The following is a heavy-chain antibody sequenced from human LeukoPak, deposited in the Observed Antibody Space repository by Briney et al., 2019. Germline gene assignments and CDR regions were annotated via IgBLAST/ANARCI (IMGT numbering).Heavy chain of an antibody. D-gene: IGHD2-8*02. CDR1: GHTFTGYG. CDR3: ATYTEGYCTGVNCYAGFDY. V-gene: IGHV1-18*01. Sequence: ASVKVSCKASGHTFTGYGVTWVRQAPGQGLEWMGWISAYNGNPGYAQKFQGRVTMTTDTSTSTAYMELRSLRSDDTAVYYCATYTEGYCTGVNCYAGFDYWGQGTLVTVSS. J-gene: IGHJ4*02. CDR2: ISAYNGNP.